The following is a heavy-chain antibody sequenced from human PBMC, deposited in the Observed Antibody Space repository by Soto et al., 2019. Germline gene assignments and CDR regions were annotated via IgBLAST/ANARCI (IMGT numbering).Heavy chain of an antibody. CDR3: ARGHYDFWSGYFATIDY. Sequence: PSDTLSLTCTVSGGSISNYYWSWIRQPPGKGLEWIGYIHYSGNTKYNPSLKSRVTISADTSKDQFSLKLTSVTAADTAVYYCARGHYDFWSGYFATIDYWGQGTLVTVSS. J-gene: IGHJ4*02. CDR1: GGSISNYY. CDR2: IHYSGNT. D-gene: IGHD3-3*01. V-gene: IGHV4-59*08.